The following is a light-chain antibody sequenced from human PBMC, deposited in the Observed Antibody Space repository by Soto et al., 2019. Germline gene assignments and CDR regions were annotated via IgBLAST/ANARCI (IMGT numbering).Light chain of an antibody. CDR2: KAS. Sequence: DIQMTQSPSTLSASVGDRVTITCRASQSISSWLAWYQQKPGKAPKILIYKASSLESGVPSRFSGSGSGTEFTLPISSLQPDDFATYYCQQYHTWWTFGQGTKVEI. V-gene: IGKV1-5*03. CDR1: QSISSW. CDR3: QQYHTWWT. J-gene: IGKJ1*01.